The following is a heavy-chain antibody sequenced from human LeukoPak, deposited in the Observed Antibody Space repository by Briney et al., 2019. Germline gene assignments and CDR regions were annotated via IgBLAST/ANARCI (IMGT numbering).Heavy chain of an antibody. CDR3: ARDTPKSPYYYDSSGYYF. J-gene: IGHJ4*02. CDR1: GYTFTSYD. D-gene: IGHD3-22*01. CDR2: INPGGGST. Sequence: ASVKASCKASGYTFTSYDINWVRQATGQGLEWMGIINPGGGSTSYAQKFQGRVTMTRDTSTSTVYMELSSLRSEDTAVYYCARDTPKSPYYYDSSGYYFWGQGTLVTVSS. V-gene: IGHV1-46*01.